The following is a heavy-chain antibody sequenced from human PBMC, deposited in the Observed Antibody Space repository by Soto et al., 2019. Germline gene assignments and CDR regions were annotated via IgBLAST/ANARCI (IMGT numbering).Heavy chain of an antibody. Sequence: SETLSLTCAVSGGSISSGGYSWSWIRQPPGKGLEWIGYIYHSGSTNYNPSLKSRVTISVDTSKNQFSLKLSSVTAADTAVYYCARYGRRVRGVITRVGMDVWGQGTTVTVSS. CDR2: IYHSGST. V-gene: IGHV4-30-2*01. CDR1: GGSISSGGYS. J-gene: IGHJ6*02. D-gene: IGHD3-10*01. CDR3: ARYGRRVRGVITRVGMDV.